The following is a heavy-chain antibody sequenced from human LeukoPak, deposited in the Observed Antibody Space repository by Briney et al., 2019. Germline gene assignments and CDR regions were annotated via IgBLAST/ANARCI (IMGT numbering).Heavy chain of an antibody. J-gene: IGHJ4*02. V-gene: IGHV3-23*01. CDR1: GFTFTSYA. CDR3: AKDISIGRYCTNGLCSPFDY. D-gene: IGHD2-8*01. CDR2: ISDSGGVT. Sequence: GGSLRLSCAASGFTFTSYAMSWVRQAPGKGLEWVSAISDSGGVTYFAESVKGRFTISRDNSKNTLFLQMNSLTVEDSAVYYCAKDISIGRYCTNGLCSPFDYWGQGTLVTVSS.